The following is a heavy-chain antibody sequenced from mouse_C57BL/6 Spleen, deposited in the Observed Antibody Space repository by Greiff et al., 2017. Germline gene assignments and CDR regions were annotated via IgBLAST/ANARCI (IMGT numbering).Heavy chain of an antibody. CDR2: ISDGGSYT. Sequence: EVKLVESGGGLVKPGGSLKLSCAASGFTFSSYAMSWVRQTPEKRLEWVATISDGGSYTYYPDNVKGRFTISRDNAKNNLYLQMSHLKSEDTAMXYCARENYYGSSDYFDYWGQGTTLTVSS. CDR1: GFTFSSYA. D-gene: IGHD1-1*01. CDR3: ARENYYGSSDYFDY. J-gene: IGHJ2*01. V-gene: IGHV5-4*01.